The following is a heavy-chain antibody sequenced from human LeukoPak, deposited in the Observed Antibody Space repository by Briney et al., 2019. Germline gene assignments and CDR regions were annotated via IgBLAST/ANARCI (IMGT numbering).Heavy chain of an antibody. Sequence: GGSLRLSCGASGYTLRRYATRCVRHARGRGLECGSDNLGRGVSTYYTDSSKVGFPISRDNPKNTLYLQMSSLRAEDTAVYYCAKESPSFDYWGQGTLVTVSS. V-gene: IGHV3-23*01. CDR2: NLGRGVST. CDR3: AKESPSFDY. CDR1: GYTLRRYA. J-gene: IGHJ4*02.